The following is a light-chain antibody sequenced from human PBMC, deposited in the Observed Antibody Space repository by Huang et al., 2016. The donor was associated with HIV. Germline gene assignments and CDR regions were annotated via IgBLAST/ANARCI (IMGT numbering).Light chain of an antibody. V-gene: IGKV1-33*01. CDR3: QQYDNLPWT. CDR1: QNISTD. CDR2: AAS. J-gene: IGKJ1*01. Sequence: DIHMTQSPSSLSASVGDRVTITCQASQNISTDLNWYQQKPGNAPKVLIYAASNLETGVPSRFSGSGSGTDFTFTISSLQPGDIATYYCQQYDNLPWTFGQGTKVEIK.